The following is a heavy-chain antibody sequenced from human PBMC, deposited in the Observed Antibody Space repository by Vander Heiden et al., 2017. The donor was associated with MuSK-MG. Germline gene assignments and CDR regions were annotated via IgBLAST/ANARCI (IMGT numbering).Heavy chain of an antibody. V-gene: IGHV3-23*01. CDR2: ISGSGGST. J-gene: IGHJ6*03. CDR1: GFSFSSYA. CDR3: AKNLVGGSYYMDV. D-gene: IGHD3-16*01. Sequence: EVQLLASGRGLVQPGRSLRLSCAASGFSFSSYAMSLVLKAPGKGLEWVSAISGSGGSTYYADSVKGRFTISRDNSKNTLYLQMNSLRAEDTAVYYCAKNLVGGSYYMDVWGKGTTVTVSS.